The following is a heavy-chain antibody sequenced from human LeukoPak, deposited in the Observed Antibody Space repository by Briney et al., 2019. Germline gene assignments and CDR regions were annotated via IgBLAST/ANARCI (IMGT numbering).Heavy chain of an antibody. CDR1: GGTFSSYA. CDR3: ARRVPASAPPAWFDP. V-gene: IGHV1-69*06. CDR2: IIPIFGTA. Sequence: SVKVSCKASGGTFSSYAISWVRQAPGQGLEWMGGIIPIFGTANYARQFQGRVTITADKSTSTAYMEPRSLRSEDTAVYYCARRVPASAPPAWFDPWGQGTLVTVSS. J-gene: IGHJ5*02. D-gene: IGHD2-2*01.